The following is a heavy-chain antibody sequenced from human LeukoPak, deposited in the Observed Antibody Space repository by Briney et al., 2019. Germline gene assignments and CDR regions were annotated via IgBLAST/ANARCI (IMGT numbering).Heavy chain of an antibody. CDR3: ATGDGDSRYYFDS. J-gene: IGHJ4*02. CDR2: INSDGSST. V-gene: IGHV3-74*01. CDR1: GFSLSRYW. D-gene: IGHD4-17*01. Sequence: PGGSLRLSCTASGFSLSRYWMHWGRQAPGKGLVWVSRINSDGSSTNYADSVKGRFTISRDNAKNTLFLEMNSLRAEDTAVYYCATGDGDSRYYFDSWGQGTQVTVSS.